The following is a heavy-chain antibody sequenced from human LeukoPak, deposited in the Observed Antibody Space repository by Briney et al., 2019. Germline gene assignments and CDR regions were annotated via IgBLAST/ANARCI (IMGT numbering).Heavy chain of an antibody. V-gene: IGHV3-15*01. J-gene: IGHJ4*02. CDR2: IKGKTDGGTT. D-gene: IGHD3-22*01. Sequence: GGSLRLSCAASGFTFSNAWMSWVRQAPGKGLEWVGRIKGKTDGGTTDYAAPVKGRFTISRDDSKNTLYLQMNSLKTEDTAVYYCTTRDTSGYYWDYFDYWGQGTLVTVSS. CDR1: GFTFSNAW. CDR3: TTRDTSGYYWDYFDY.